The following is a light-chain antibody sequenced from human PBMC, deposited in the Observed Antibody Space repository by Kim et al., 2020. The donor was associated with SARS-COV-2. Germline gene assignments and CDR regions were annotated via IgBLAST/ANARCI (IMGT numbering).Light chain of an antibody. J-gene: IGKJ5*01. CDR1: EDIKNY. V-gene: IGKV1-12*01. CDR2: LAS. Sequence: DIQMTQSPSSLSASVGDRVTIACRASEDIKNYVAWYQQKPGEAPDLLIYLASTLHHGVPSRFSGGGSGTDFTLTIASLQPEDFGIYFCQQTKSFPITFGQGTRLEIK. CDR3: QQTKSFPIT.